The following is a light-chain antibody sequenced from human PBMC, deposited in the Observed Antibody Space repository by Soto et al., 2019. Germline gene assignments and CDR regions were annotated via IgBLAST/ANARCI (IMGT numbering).Light chain of an antibody. V-gene: IGLV2-11*01. CDR2: SVS. CDR1: SSDVGGHNY. Sequence: QSALTQPRSVSGSPGQSVAISCTGTSSDVGGHNYVSWYQQHPGKAPKLLISSVSKRSSGVPDRFSGSKSGNTASLTISGLQAEDEADYHCCSYAGSYTYVFGTGTKVTVL. CDR3: CSYAGSYTYV. J-gene: IGLJ1*01.